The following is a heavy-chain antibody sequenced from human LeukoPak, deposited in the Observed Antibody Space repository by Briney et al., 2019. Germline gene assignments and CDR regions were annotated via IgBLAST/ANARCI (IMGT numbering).Heavy chain of an antibody. CDR2: ISSSSSYI. CDR1: GFTFSSYS. V-gene: IGHV3-21*01. CDR3: ARGGQWELPYYFDY. J-gene: IGHJ4*02. D-gene: IGHD1-26*01. Sequence: GGTLRLSCAASGFTFSSYSMNWVRQAPGKGLEWVSSISSSSSYIYYADSVKGRFTISRDNAKNSLYLQMNSLRAEDTAVYYCARGGQWELPYYFDYWGQGTLVTVSS.